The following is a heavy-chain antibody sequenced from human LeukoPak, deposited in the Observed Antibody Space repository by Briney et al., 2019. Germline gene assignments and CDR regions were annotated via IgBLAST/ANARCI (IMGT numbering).Heavy chain of an antibody. J-gene: IGHJ4*02. Sequence: GGSLRLSCAPSGLIFSKYAMSWVRQAPGKGLEWVSDISDIGASTNYVGSVKGRFTISRDNSKNTLYLQMNSLRAEDTAVYYCAKVPSTITMIFDYWGQGTLVTVSS. CDR1: GLIFSKYA. V-gene: IGHV3-23*01. D-gene: IGHD3-22*01. CDR3: AKVPSTITMIFDY. CDR2: ISDIGAST.